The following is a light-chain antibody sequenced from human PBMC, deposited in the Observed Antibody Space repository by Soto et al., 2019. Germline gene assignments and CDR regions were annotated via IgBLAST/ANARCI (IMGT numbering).Light chain of an antibody. CDR3: QSYDSSLSGYV. Sequence: HSVLTQPPSVSGAPGQRVTISCTGSSSNIGAGYDVHWYQQLPGTAPKLLIYGNSNRPSGVPDRFSGSKSGTSAFLAITGLQAEDEADYYCQSYDSSLSGYVFGTGTKLTVL. J-gene: IGLJ1*01. CDR1: SSNIGAGYD. CDR2: GNS. V-gene: IGLV1-40*01.